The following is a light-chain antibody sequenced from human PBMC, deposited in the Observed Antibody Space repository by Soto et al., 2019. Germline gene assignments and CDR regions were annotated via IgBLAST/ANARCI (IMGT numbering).Light chain of an antibody. Sequence: QSVLTQPPSASGTPGQRVTISCSGSSSNIGAYTVHWYQQFPGAAPKLLIYSTDHRPSGVPDRFSGSKSATSASLAISGRRYEDAAHYFCATWDDSLNGPLFGGGTKVTVL. J-gene: IGLJ2*01. CDR1: SSNIGAYT. CDR2: STD. CDR3: ATWDDSLNGPL. V-gene: IGLV1-44*01.